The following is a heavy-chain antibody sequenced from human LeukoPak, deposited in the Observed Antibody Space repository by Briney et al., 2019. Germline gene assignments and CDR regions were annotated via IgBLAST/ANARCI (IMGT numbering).Heavy chain of an antibody. CDR3: ACGDSAGFQH. J-gene: IGHJ1*01. CDR1: GGSISSSSYY. Sequence: PSETLSLTCTVSGGSISSSSYYWGWIRQPPGKGLEWIGYIYYSGSTNYNPSLKSRVTISVDTSKNHFSLKLSSVTAADTAVYYCACGDSAGFQHWGQGTLVTVSS. CDR2: IYYSGST. D-gene: IGHD2-21*01. V-gene: IGHV4-61*03.